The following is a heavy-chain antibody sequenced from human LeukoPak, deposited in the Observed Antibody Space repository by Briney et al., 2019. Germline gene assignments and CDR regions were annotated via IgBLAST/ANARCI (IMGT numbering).Heavy chain of an antibody. J-gene: IGHJ3*02. CDR2: IKQDGSDK. Sequence: GGSLRLSCAASGFTFSSYWMTWVRQAPGKGLEWVANIKQDGSDKYYMDSVRGRFTISRDNAKNSLYLQMNSLRVEDTAVYYCARDVEMYSSTWSDAFDIWGQGTMVTVSS. D-gene: IGHD6-13*01. V-gene: IGHV3-7*01. CDR3: ARDVEMYSSTWSDAFDI. CDR1: GFTFSSYW.